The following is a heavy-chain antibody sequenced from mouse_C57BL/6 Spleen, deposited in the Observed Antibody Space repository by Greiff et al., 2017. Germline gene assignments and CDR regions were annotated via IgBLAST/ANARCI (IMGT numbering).Heavy chain of an antibody. Sequence: VQLQQSGPGLVAPSQSLSITCTVSGFSLTSYGVDWVRQSPGKGLEWLGVIWGVGSTNYNSALKSRLSISKDNSKSHVFLKMNSLQTDDTAMYYGASVGLRRGFAYWGQGTLVTVSA. J-gene: IGHJ3*01. D-gene: IGHD6-5*01. CDR1: GFSLTSYG. V-gene: IGHV2-6*01. CDR2: IWGVGST. CDR3: ASVGLRRGFAY.